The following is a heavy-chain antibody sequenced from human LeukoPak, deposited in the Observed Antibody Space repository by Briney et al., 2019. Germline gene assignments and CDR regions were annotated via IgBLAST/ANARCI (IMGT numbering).Heavy chain of an antibody. D-gene: IGHD1-1*01. J-gene: IGHJ4*02. CDR1: GGSISSYY. V-gene: IGHV4-4*09. Sequence: SETLSLTCTVSGGSISSYYWSWIRQPPGKGLEWIGYIYTSGSTNSNPSLKSRVTISVDTSKNQFSLKLSSVTAADTAVYYCARHEHNGPVDYWGQGTLVTVSS. CDR2: IYTSGST. CDR3: ARHEHNGPVDY.